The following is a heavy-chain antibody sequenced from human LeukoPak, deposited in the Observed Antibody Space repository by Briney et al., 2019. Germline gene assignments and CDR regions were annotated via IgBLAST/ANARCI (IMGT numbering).Heavy chain of an antibody. CDR3: ASLIVGATSQDY. J-gene: IGHJ4*02. CDR2: INHSGST. CDR1: GFSLSNYW. Sequence: GSLRLSCAASGFSLSNYWMNWVRQPPGKGLEWIGEINHSGSTNYNPSLKSRATISVDTSKNQFSLKLSSVTAADTAVYYCASLIVGATSQDYWGQGTLVTVSS. D-gene: IGHD1-26*01. V-gene: IGHV4-34*01.